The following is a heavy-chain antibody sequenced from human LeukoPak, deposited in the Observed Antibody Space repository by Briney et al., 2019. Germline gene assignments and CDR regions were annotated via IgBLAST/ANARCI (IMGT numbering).Heavy chain of an antibody. CDR1: GFTVSRNY. D-gene: IGHD3-3*02. V-gene: IGHV3-53*01. Sequence: PGGSLRLSCAGSGFTVSRNYMSWVRQAPEKGLEWVSVVYTGGSTHYCDSVKGRFSISRDGAKNTVYLQMNNLRAEDTAIYYCARISPTGVDPWGQGTLVTVSS. CDR3: ARISPTGVDP. CDR2: VYTGGST. J-gene: IGHJ5*02.